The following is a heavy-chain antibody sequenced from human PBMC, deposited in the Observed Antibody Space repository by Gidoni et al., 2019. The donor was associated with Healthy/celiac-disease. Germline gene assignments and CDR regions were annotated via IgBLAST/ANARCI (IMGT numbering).Heavy chain of an antibody. V-gene: IGHV3-30*04. CDR1: GFTFSSYA. CDR2: ISYDGSNK. Sequence: QVQLVESGGGVVQPGRSLRLSCAASGFTFSSYAMHWVRQAPGKGLEWVAVISYDGSNKYYADSVKGRFTISRDNSKNTLYLQMNSLRAEDTAVYYCARDAECSSTSCPMSLGYWGQGTLVTVSS. CDR3: ARDAECSSTSCPMSLGY. D-gene: IGHD2-2*01. J-gene: IGHJ4*02.